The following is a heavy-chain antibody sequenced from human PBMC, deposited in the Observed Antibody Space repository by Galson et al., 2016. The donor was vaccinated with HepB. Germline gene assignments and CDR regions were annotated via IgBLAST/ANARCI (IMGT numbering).Heavy chain of an antibody. V-gene: IGHV4-59*01. D-gene: IGHD4-17*01. CDR3: ARVGTTVTTQALGMDV. CDR1: GGSISNYY. CDR2: IYNSGST. Sequence: TVSGGSISNYYWSWIRQPPGKGLEWIGYIYNSGSTNSNPSLKSRVTISVDTSKNQFSLKLSSVTAADTAVYYCARVGTTVTTQALGMDVWGQGTTVTVS. J-gene: IGHJ6*02.